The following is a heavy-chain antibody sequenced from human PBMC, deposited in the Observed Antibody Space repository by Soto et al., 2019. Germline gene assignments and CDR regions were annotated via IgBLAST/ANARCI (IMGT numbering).Heavy chain of an antibody. CDR1: GFTFSSYG. CDR2: ISYDGSNK. J-gene: IGHJ3*02. V-gene: IGHV3-30*18. D-gene: IGHD6-13*01. Sequence: PGGSLSLACAASGFTFSSYGMHWVRQAPGKGLEWVAVISYDGSNKYYADSVKGRFTISRDNSKNTLYLQMNSLRAEDTAVYYCAKVAAAGAFDIWGQGTMVTVSS. CDR3: AKVAAAGAFDI.